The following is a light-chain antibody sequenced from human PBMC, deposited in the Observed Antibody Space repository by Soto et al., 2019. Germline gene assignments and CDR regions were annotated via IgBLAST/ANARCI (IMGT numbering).Light chain of an antibody. V-gene: IGLV6-57*04. CDR2: ADD. CDR3: QSYDSSTPVV. CDR1: SGNIGSNY. J-gene: IGLJ2*01. Sequence: NFMLTQPHSVSESPGKTVTISCTRSSGNIGSNYVQWYQQRPGSAPTTLIYADDQRPSGVPDRFSGSIDRSSNSASLTISGLKTEDEADYYCQSYDSSTPVVFGGGTKLTVL.